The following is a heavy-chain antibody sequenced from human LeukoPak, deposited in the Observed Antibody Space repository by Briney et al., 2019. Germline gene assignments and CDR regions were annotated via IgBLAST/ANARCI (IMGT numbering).Heavy chain of an antibody. D-gene: IGHD6-6*01. V-gene: IGHV4-34*01. CDR1: GGSFSGYY. CDR2: INHSGST. CDR3: ARVFFDYNNSSDQGGIDYYYMDV. Sequence: PSETLSLTCAVYGGSFSGYYWSWIRQPPGKGLEWIGEINHSGSTNYTPSLKSRVTISVDTSKNQFSLKLSSVTAADTAVYYCARVFFDYNNSSDQGGIDYYYMDVWGKGTTVTVSS. J-gene: IGHJ6*03.